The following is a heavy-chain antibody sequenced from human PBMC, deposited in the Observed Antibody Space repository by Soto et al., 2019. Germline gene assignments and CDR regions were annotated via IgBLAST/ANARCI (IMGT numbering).Heavy chain of an antibody. V-gene: IGHV4-59*01. Sequence: QVQLQESGPGVVRPSETLSLTCSVSGGSISDYYWSWIRQSPGKGLECIGYLYATRSTNYNPSLKSRVTTSVDTSKNQFSLKLNSVTAADTAVYYCARFFTYYMDVWGKGTAVTVSS. D-gene: IGHD3-3*01. CDR1: GGSISDYY. J-gene: IGHJ6*03. CDR3: ARFFTYYMDV. CDR2: LYATRST.